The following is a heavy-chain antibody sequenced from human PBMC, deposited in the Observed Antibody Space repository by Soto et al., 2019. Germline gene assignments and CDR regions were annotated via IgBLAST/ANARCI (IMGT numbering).Heavy chain of an antibody. CDR1: GGTFSSYA. V-gene: IGHV1-69*12. CDR2: IIPIFSTG. CDR3: ARGGNYDILTGSLPPFDY. Sequence: QVQLVQSGAEVKKPGSSVKVSCKASGGTFSSYAISWVRQAPGQGLEWMGGIIPIFSTGNYAQKFQGRVTITADESTSTAYMELSSLRSEDTAVYYCARGGNYDILTGSLPPFDYWGQGTLVTVSS. J-gene: IGHJ4*02. D-gene: IGHD3-9*01.